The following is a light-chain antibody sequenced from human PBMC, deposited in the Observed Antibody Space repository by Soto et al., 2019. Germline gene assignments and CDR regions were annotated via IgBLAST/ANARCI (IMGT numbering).Light chain of an antibody. V-gene: IGKV3-20*01. Sequence: EIMLTQSPGTLSLCPGERATLSCRASQSVSIIYLAWYQQKPGQAPRLLIYGASSRATGIPDRFSGSASGTDFTLTISSLQPEDVAIYYCQKYNSGLITSGQGTRLDI. CDR3: QKYNSGLIT. J-gene: IGKJ5*01. CDR1: QSVSIIY. CDR2: GAS.